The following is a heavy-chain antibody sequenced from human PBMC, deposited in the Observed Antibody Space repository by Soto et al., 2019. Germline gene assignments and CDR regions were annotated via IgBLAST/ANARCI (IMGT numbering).Heavy chain of an antibody. CDR3: ARVNSSAGEY. V-gene: IGHV3-7*05. D-gene: IGHD6-13*01. CDR1: GFTFSSYW. CDR2: IKQDGNEK. J-gene: IGHJ4*02. Sequence: EVQLVESGGGLVQPGGSLRLSCAASGFTFSSYWMSWVRQAPGKGLEWVANIKQDGNEKFYVDSVKGRFTISRDNAKNSLFLQMNSLTAEDTAVYYCARVNSSAGEYWGQGTLVAVSS.